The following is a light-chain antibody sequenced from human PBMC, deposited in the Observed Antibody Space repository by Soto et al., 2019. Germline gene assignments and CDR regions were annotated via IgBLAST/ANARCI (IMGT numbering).Light chain of an antibody. CDR3: QQTFVSPLT. J-gene: IGKJ4*01. CDR2: AVS. Sequence: DVQLTQSPSSLSASVGDRVTIACRASQTIGTSLNWYQHRPGRAPKLLMYAVSSLQSGVPSRFSGSGSGTDFTLTIRSLHPEDFATYYCQQTFVSPLTFGGGTNVDIK. CDR1: QTIGTS. V-gene: IGKV1-39*01.